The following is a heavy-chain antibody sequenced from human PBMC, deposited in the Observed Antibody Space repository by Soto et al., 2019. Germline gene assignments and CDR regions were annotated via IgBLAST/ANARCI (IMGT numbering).Heavy chain of an antibody. CDR3: ARGPRAPPPHDYGMDV. CDR2: ISGSGGNT. V-gene: IGHV3-23*01. Sequence: EVQLLESGGGLVQPGGSLRLSCAASGFTFSSCVMNWVRQAPGKGLEWVSGISGSGGNTYYADSVKGRITISRDNSKNTLYLQMNSLRAEDTAVYYCARGPRAPPPHDYGMDVWGQGTTVTVSS. CDR1: GFTFSSCV. J-gene: IGHJ6*02.